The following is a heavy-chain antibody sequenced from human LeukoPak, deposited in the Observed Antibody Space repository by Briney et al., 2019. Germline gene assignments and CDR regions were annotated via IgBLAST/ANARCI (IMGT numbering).Heavy chain of an antibody. CDR1: GFTFSDYY. V-gene: IGHV3-53*04. D-gene: IGHD5-12*01. CDR2: IYSGGST. Sequence: GGSLRLSCAASGFTFSDYYMSWIRQAPGKGLEWVSVIYSGGSTYYADSVKGRFTISRHNSKNTLYLQMNSLRAEDTAVYYCASASGYDSFFFDYWGQGTLVTVSS. CDR3: ASASGYDSFFFDY. J-gene: IGHJ4*02.